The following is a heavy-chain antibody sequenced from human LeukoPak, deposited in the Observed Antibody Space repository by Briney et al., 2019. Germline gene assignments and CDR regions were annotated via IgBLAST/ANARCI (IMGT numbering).Heavy chain of an antibody. CDR1: GGTFSSYA. V-gene: IGHV1-69*04. CDR2: IIPIFGIA. CDR3: AREEYYYDSSGYYYFDY. Sequence: ASVKVSCKASGGTFSSYAISWVRQAPGQGLEWMGRIIPIFGIANYAQKFQGSVTITADKSTSTACMELSSLRSEDTAVYYCAREEYYYDSSGYYYFDYWGQGTLVTVSS. D-gene: IGHD3-22*01. J-gene: IGHJ4*02.